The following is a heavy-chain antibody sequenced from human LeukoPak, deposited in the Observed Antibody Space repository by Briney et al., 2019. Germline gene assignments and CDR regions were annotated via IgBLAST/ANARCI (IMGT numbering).Heavy chain of an antibody. CDR2: IYYSGST. J-gene: IGHJ3*02. CDR1: GGSISSGDYY. CDR3: ARAERAVTPEEAFDI. D-gene: IGHD4-17*01. V-gene: IGHV4-30-4*01. Sequence: PSETLSLTCTVSGGSISSGDYYWSWIRQPPGKGLEWIGYIYYSGSTYYNPSLKSRVTISVDTSKNQFSLKLSSVTAADTAVYYCARAERAVTPEEAFDIWGQGTMVTVSS.